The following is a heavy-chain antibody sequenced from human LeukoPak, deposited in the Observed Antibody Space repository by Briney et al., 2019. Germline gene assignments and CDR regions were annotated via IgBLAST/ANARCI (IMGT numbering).Heavy chain of an antibody. J-gene: IGHJ4*02. CDR1: GGSLTNYY. Sequence: TPSETLSLTCTVSGGSLTNYYWSWIRQPPGKGLDWIGHIYYSGSTYYNPSLKSRVTISVDTSKNQFSLKLSSVTAADTAVYYCARHIHSSGWLTLDYWGQGTLVTVSS. CDR3: ARHIHSSGWLTLDY. CDR2: IYYSGST. D-gene: IGHD6-19*01. V-gene: IGHV4-59*04.